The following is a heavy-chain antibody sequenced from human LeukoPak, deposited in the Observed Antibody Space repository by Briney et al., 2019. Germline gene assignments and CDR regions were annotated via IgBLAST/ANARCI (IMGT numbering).Heavy chain of an antibody. Sequence: SGGSLRLSCAASGFTFGSYKMSWVRQAPGKGLEWVANIKLDGGEKYYVDSVKGRFTISRDNSRNSLYLQMNTLRVEDTAVYYCVSESVTTNYYYSAMDVWGQGTTVTVSS. D-gene: IGHD4-17*01. CDR1: GFTFGSYK. J-gene: IGHJ6*02. V-gene: IGHV3-7*01. CDR2: IKLDGGEK. CDR3: VSESVTTNYYYSAMDV.